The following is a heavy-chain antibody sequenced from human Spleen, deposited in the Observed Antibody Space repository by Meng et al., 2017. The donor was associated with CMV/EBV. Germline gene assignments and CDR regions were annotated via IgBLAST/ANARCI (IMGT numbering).Heavy chain of an antibody. V-gene: IGHV2-5*02. Sequence: LSLNSRPWGEGWLRKSKGQGLEWLDIAYWDDDNRYSQTMRTRVTVNKDASRDKVVLTMTNMDPVDTATYYCAHRQDYNGNWDGGFFDYWGQGILVTVSS. CDR3: AHRQDYNGNWDGGFFDY. D-gene: IGHD2-8*01. CDR1: LSLNSRPWG. CDR2: AYWDDDN. J-gene: IGHJ4*02.